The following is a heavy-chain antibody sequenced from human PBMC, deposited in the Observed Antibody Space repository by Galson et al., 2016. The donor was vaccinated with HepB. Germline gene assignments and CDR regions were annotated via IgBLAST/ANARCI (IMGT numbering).Heavy chain of an antibody. CDR1: GFTFSSYA. D-gene: IGHD6-13*01. CDR2: INVNGGTT. J-gene: IGHJ4*02. V-gene: IGHV3-23*01. CDR3: EKTSLAAAPDN. Sequence: SLRLSCAASGFTFSSYAMIWVRQAPGKWLEWVSTINVNGGTTYYEDSVTGRFTISRDNSKSTLYLQMNSLRAEDTAVYYCEKTSLAAAPDNWGQGTLVTVSS.